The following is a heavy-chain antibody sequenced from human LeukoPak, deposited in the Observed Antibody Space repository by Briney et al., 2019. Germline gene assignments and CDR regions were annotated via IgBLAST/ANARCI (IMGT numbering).Heavy chain of an antibody. J-gene: IGHJ4*02. CDR2: ISYDGSNK. CDR1: GFTFSSYA. CDR3: ARAKKSRTAARERSPYIDY. V-gene: IGHV3-30-3*01. Sequence: GGSLRLSCAASGFTFSSYAMHWVRQAPGKGLEWVAVISYDGSNKYYADSVKGRFTISRDNSKNTLYLQMNSLRAEDTAVYYGARAKKSRTAARERSPYIDYWGQGTLVTVPS. D-gene: IGHD6-6*01.